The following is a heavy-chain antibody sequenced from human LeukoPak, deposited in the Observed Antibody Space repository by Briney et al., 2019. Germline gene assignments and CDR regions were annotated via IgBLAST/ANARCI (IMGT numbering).Heavy chain of an antibody. CDR1: GFTFSSYA. D-gene: IGHD2-21*02. Sequence: GGPLRLSCAASGFTFSSYAMSWVRQVPGKGLEWVAGISGRGGSTNYADSVKGRFTISRDNSKNTLYLQMNSLRVEDTAVYYCAACGGDCYTVDYWGQGSLVTVSS. V-gene: IGHV3-23*01. J-gene: IGHJ4*02. CDR3: AACGGDCYTVDY. CDR2: ISGRGGST.